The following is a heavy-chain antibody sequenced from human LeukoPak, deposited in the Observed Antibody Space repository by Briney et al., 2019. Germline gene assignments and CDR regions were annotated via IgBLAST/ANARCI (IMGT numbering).Heavy chain of an antibody. V-gene: IGHV1-18*01. J-gene: IGHJ5*02. CDR2: ISAYTGNT. Sequence: ASVKVSCKASGYSFTSYGISWVRQAPGQGLEWMEWISAYTGNTKYAQKLQGRVTMTTDTSTSTAYMELRSLRSDDTAVYYCAKDLDDVLTGYYRPDWFDPWGQGTLVTVSS. D-gene: IGHD3-9*01. CDR1: GYSFTSYG. CDR3: AKDLDDVLTGYYRPDWFDP.